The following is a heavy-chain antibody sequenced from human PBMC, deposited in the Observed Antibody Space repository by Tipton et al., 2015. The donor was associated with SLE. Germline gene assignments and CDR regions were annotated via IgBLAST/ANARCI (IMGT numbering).Heavy chain of an antibody. J-gene: IGHJ4*02. CDR3: ARGGRTAMRY. CDR1: GGSFSGYY. V-gene: IGHV4-34*01. CDR2: INHSGST. D-gene: IGHD2-2*01. Sequence: TLSLTCAVYGGSFSGYYWSWSRQPPGKGLEWIGEINHSGSTNYNPSLKSRVTISVDTSKNQFSLKLSSVTAADTAVYYCARGGRTAMRYWGQGTLVTVSS.